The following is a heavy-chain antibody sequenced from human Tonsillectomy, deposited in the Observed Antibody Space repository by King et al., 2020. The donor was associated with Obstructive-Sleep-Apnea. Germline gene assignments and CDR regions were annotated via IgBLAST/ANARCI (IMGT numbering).Heavy chain of an antibody. D-gene: IGHD3-9*01. V-gene: IGHV3-72*01. CDR3: AKGGPYYDLLTGFDS. CDR2: SRNNVHDYIT. J-gene: IGHJ4*02. CDR1: GFTFSHHH. Sequence: VQLVESGGGLVQPGGSLRLSCAASGFTFSHHHMEWVRQAPVTGLELVVRSRNNVHDYITDFAESVKGRFIISRDGSKNTLYLQMNSLKTEDTAVYYCAKGGPYYDLLTGFDSWGQGSPVTVSS.